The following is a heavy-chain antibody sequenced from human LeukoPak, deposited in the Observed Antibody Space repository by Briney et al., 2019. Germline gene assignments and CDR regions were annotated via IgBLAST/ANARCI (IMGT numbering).Heavy chain of an antibody. CDR3: AKQSSGYVWSSLDY. CDR2: ISGSGGST. D-gene: IGHD3-22*01. CDR1: GFTFSSHG. J-gene: IGHJ4*02. Sequence: GGSLRLSCAASGFTFSSHGMSWVRQAPGKGLEWVSAISGSGGSTYYADSVKGRFTISRDNSKNTLYLQMNSLRAEDTAVYYCAKQSSGYVWSSLDYWGQGTLVTVSS. V-gene: IGHV3-23*01.